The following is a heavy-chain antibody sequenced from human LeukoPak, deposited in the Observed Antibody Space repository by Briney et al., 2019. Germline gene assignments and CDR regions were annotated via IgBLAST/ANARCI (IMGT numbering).Heavy chain of an antibody. V-gene: IGHV3-7*01. Sequence: GGSLRLSCAASGFTFSSYWMTWVRQAPGKELEWVANIKQDGSEKYYVDSVKGRFTISRDNAKNSLYLQMNSLRAEDTAVYYCARDWGSGSGTIFDYWGQGTQVTVSS. CDR1: GFTFSSYW. D-gene: IGHD3-16*01. J-gene: IGHJ4*02. CDR3: ARDWGSGSGTIFDY. CDR2: IKQDGSEK.